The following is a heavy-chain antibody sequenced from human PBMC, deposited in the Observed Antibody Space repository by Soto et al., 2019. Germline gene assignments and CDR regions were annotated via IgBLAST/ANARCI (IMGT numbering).Heavy chain of an antibody. CDR3: ARALRAYCGGDCYSAYFDY. Sequence: PSETLSLTCSLSGGSINRGDFFWNWIRQHPGKGLEWIGYIYNNGSTYYNPSLKSRVTISVDTSKNQFSLKLSSVTAADTAVYYCARALRAYCGGDCYSAYFDYWGQGTLVTVSS. D-gene: IGHD2-21*02. CDR1: GGSINRGDFF. V-gene: IGHV4-61*08. CDR2: IYNNGST. J-gene: IGHJ4*02.